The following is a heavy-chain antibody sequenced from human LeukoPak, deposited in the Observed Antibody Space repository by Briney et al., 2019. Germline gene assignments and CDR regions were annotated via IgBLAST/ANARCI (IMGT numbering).Heavy chain of an antibody. CDR2: ISWNSGSI. Sequence: PGRSLRLSCAASGFTFDDYAMHWVRQAPGKGLEWVSGISWNSGSIGYADSVKGRFTISRDNAKNSLYLQMNSLRAEDTAVYYCARDLRSGNWFDPWGQGTLVTVSS. CDR3: ARDLRSGNWFDP. J-gene: IGHJ5*02. CDR1: GFTFDDYA. D-gene: IGHD4-17*01. V-gene: IGHV3-9*01.